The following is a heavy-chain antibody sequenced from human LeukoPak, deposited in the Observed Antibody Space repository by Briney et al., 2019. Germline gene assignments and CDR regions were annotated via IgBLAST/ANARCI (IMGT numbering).Heavy chain of an antibody. D-gene: IGHD2-2*01. CDR3: ARIVVPAARQGAFDI. CDR1: GYTFTGYY. V-gene: IGHV1-2*02. Sequence: ASVKVSCKASGYTFTGYYMHWVRQAPGQGREWMGWINPNSGVTNYAQKFQGRVTMTRDTSISTAYMELSRLRSDDTAVYYCARIVVPAARQGAFDIWGQGTMVTVSS. J-gene: IGHJ3*02. CDR2: INPNSGVT.